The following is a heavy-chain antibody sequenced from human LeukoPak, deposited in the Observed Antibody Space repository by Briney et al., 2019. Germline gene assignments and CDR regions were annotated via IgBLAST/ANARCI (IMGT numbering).Heavy chain of an antibody. CDR2: IYYSGST. V-gene: IGHV4-59*01. CDR3: ARVPASGYCSSTSCSNYYYYMDV. CDR1: GGSISSYY. J-gene: IGHJ6*03. D-gene: IGHD2-2*01. Sequence: SETLPLTCTVSGGSISSYYWSWIRQPPGKGLEWIGYIYYSGSTNYNPSLKSRVTISVDTSKNQFSLKLSSVTAADTAVYYCARVPASGYCSSTSCSNYYYYMDVWGKGTTVTVSS.